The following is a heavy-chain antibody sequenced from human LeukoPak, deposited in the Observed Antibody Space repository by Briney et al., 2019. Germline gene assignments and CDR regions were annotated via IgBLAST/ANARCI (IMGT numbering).Heavy chain of an antibody. J-gene: IGHJ4*01. CDR1: GFTVSSNS. Sequence: GGSLRLSCTVSGFTVSSNSMSWVRQAPGKGLEWVSFIYSDNTHYSDSVKGRFTISRDNSKNTLYLQMNSLRAEDTAVYYCAKHGKQWLVPYYFDYWGQGTLVTVSS. V-gene: IGHV3-53*01. CDR3: AKHGKQWLVPYYFDY. CDR2: IYSDNT. D-gene: IGHD6-19*01.